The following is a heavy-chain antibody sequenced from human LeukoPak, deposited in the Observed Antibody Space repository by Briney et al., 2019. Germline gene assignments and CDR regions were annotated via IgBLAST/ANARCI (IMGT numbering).Heavy chain of an antibody. CDR1: GFSFSDYS. CDR3: ARALDSTLFY. D-gene: IGHD2-2*01. J-gene: IGHJ4*02. CDR2: LGRSSKT. Sequence: GGSLRLSCAASGFSFSDYSMSWVRQAPGKGLEWVAGLGRSSKTYYADSVKGRFSISRDNSKNTLYLQMNSLRAEDTAVYYCARALDSTLFYWGQGTLVTVSS. V-gene: IGHV3-23*01.